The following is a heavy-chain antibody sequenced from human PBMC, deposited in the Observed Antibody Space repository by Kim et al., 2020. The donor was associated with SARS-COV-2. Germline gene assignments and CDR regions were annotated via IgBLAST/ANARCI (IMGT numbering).Heavy chain of an antibody. D-gene: IGHD6-19*01. Sequence: YYADAVKCRVTISRDNSKNTRYLQMNSLRAEDTAVYYCARDLGFSSDGSGYWGQGTLVTVSS. CDR3: ARDLGFSSDGSGY. V-gene: IGHV3-33*01. J-gene: IGHJ4*02.